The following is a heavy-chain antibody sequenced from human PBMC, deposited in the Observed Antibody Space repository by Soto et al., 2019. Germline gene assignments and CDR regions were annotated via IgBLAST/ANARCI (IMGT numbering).Heavy chain of an antibody. CDR2: IWYDGSNK. J-gene: IGHJ3*02. CDR3: ARDQYSGSYGAAFDI. D-gene: IGHD1-26*01. CDR1: GFTFSSYG. V-gene: IGHV3-33*01. Sequence: GGSLRLSCAASGFTFSSYGMHWVRQAPGKGLEWVAVIWYDGSNKYYADSVKGRFTISRDNSKNTLYLQMNSLRAEDTAVYYCARDQYSGSYGAAFDIWGQGTMVTVSS.